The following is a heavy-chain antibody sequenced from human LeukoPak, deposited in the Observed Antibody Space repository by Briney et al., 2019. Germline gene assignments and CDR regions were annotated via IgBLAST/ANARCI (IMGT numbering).Heavy chain of an antibody. J-gene: IGHJ4*02. CDR3: ARVPMIRGGLDY. CDR1: GGSISSGDYY. V-gene: IGHV4-30-4*01. D-gene: IGHD3-10*01. CDR2: ISYSGNT. Sequence: SETLSLTCTVSGGSISSGDYYWNWIRQPPAKDLEWIGYISYSGNTYYNPSLKSRVTKSPATSKNQFSLKLSSVRATDSAVYFCARVPMIRGGLDYWGQGTLVTVSS.